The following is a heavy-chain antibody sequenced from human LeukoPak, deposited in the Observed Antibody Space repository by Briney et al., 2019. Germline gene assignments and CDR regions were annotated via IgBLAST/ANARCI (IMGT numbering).Heavy chain of an antibody. J-gene: IGHJ4*02. CDR2: IDPNTGGT. D-gene: IGHD6-13*01. Sequence: ASVKVSCKASGYTFTDYYMHWVRQAPGQGLEWMGWIDPNTGGTNYALKFQDRVTMTGDTSISTAYMELNRLRSDDTAVYYCARVVAGVGAAFDYWGQGTLVTVSS. CDR3: ARVVAGVGAAFDY. V-gene: IGHV1-2*02. CDR1: GYTFTDYY.